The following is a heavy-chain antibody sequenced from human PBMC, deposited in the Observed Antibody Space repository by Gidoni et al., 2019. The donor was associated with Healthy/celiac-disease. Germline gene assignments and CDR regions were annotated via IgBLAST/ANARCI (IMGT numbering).Heavy chain of an antibody. CDR1: GFTFSSYA. CDR3: AKGVELPYYYYYGMDV. V-gene: IGHV3-23*01. Sequence: EVQLLESGGGLVQPGGSLRLSCAGSGFTFSSYAMGWVRQATGKGLEWVSAISGSGGSTYYADSVKGRFTISRDNSKNTLYLQMNSLRAEDTAVYYCAKGVELPYYYYYGMDVWGQGTTVTVSS. J-gene: IGHJ6*02. CDR2: ISGSGGST. D-gene: IGHD1-7*01.